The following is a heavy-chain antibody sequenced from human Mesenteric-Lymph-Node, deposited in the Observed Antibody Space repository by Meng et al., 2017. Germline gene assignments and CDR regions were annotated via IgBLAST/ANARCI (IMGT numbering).Heavy chain of an antibody. CDR1: SFSLNTDYY. Sequence: SETLSLTCTVSSFSLNTDYYWGWIRQPPGKGLEWIGNFHYSGSTNYNPSLKSRITISVDTSKNQFSLKLNSVTAADTAVYYCARVGGSGYDPPGFDYWGQGTLVTVSS. CDR3: ARVGGSGYDPPGFDY. CDR2: FHYSGST. D-gene: IGHD5-12*01. J-gene: IGHJ4*02. V-gene: IGHV4-38-2*02.